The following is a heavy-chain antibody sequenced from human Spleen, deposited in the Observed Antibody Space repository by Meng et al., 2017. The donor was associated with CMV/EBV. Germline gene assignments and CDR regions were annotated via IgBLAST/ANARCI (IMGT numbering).Heavy chain of an antibody. V-gene: IGHV4-59*01. CDR3: ARANRYFDY. CDR1: GGSIGTYY. J-gene: IGHJ4*02. D-gene: IGHD1-14*01. Sequence: SETLSLTCVVSGGSIGTYYWSWIRQPPGKGLEWIGYIFHDGSTTHNPSLKSRVTMSVDTYQNQYSLKLNSVTAADTAVYYCARANRYFDYWGQGMLVTVSS. CDR2: IFHDGST.